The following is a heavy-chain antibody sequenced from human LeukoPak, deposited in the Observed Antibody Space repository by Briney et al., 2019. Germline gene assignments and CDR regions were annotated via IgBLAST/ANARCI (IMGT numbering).Heavy chain of an antibody. V-gene: IGHV4-34*01. J-gene: IGHJ5*02. Sequence: PSETLSLTCAVYGGSFSGYYWSWIRQPSGKGLEWIGEINHSGSTNYNPSLKSRVTISVDTSKNQFSLKLSSVTAADTAVYYCARGRASWDIVVVPAGWSWFDPWGQGTLVTVSS. D-gene: IGHD2-2*01. CDR1: GGSFSGYY. CDR2: INHSGST. CDR3: ARGRASWDIVVVPAGWSWFDP.